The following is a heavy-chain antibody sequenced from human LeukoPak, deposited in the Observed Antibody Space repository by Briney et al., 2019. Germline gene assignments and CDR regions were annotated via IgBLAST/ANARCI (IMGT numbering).Heavy chain of an antibody. V-gene: IGHV4-39*01. J-gene: IGHJ4*02. CDR2: IYYSGST. D-gene: IGHD3-22*01. CDR1: GGSFSSYY. CDR3: ARQTYDSSGSPYFDY. Sequence: SETLSLTCAVYGGSFSSYYWSWIRQPPGKGLEWIGSIYYSGSTYYNPSLKSRVTISVDTSKNQLSLKLSSVTAADTAVYYCARQTYDSSGSPYFDYWGQGTLVTVSS.